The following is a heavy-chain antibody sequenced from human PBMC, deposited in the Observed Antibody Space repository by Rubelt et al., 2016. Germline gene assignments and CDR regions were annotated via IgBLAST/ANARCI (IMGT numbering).Heavy chain of an antibody. V-gene: IGHV4-34*01. CDR3: TRQRSAGSGGFGP. Sequence: QVQLQQWGAGVLKPSETLSLTCVVDGGSFSDYSWSWIRQSPGTGLEWIGEINHSGSTYYNPSCKSRGTMSLDTSKNQFALKLSSVTDADTAVYYCTRQRSAGSGGFGPWGQGALVTVSS. J-gene: IGHJ5*02. CDR2: INHSGST. D-gene: IGHD3-10*01. CDR1: GGSFSDYS.